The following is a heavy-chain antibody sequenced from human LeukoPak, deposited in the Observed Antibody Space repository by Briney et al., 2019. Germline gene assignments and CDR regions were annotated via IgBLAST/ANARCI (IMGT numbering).Heavy chain of an antibody. Sequence: PSETRSLTCTVAGGSISSYYSSWIRQPPGKGLEWIGYMYYSGSTNYNPSLKRRVPISVDTSNNQFSLKLSSVTAADTAVYYCARTTGGIAVAGSNWFDPWGQGTLVTVSS. CDR3: ARTTGGIAVAGSNWFDP. D-gene: IGHD6-19*01. V-gene: IGHV4-59*08. CDR1: GGSISSYY. J-gene: IGHJ5*02. CDR2: MYYSGST.